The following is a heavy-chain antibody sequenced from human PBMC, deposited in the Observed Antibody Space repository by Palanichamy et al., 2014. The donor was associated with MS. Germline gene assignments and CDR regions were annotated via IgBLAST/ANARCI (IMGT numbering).Heavy chain of an antibody. CDR1: GFTFSSYS. V-gene: IGHV3-48*02. D-gene: IGHD5-24*01. Sequence: EVQLVESGGGLVQPGGSLRLSCAASGFTFSSYSMNWVRQAPGKGLEWVSYISSSSSTIYYADSVKGRFTISRDNAKNSLYLQMNSLRDEDTAVYYCARDDEGDGYPRGIPDYWGQGTLVTVSS. J-gene: IGHJ4*02. CDR2: ISSSSSTI. CDR3: ARDDEGDGYPRGIPDY.